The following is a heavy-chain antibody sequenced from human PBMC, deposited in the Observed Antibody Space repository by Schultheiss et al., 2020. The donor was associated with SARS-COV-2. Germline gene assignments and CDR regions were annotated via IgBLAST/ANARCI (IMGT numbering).Heavy chain of an antibody. J-gene: IGHJ4*02. CDR3: ARDPFYDILTGYSPYYFDY. D-gene: IGHD3-9*01. Sequence: LSLTCAASGFTFSSYGMHWVRQAPGKGLEWVAVIWYDGSNKYYADSVKGRFTISRDNAKNSLYLQMNSLRDEDTAVYYCARDPFYDILTGYSPYYFDYWGQGTLVTVSS. CDR1: GFTFSSYG. V-gene: IGHV3-33*01. CDR2: IWYDGSNK.